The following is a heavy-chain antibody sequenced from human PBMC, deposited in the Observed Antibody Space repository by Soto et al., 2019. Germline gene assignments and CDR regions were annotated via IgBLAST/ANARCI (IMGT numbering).Heavy chain of an antibody. D-gene: IGHD6-13*01. CDR1: GYTFTGYY. V-gene: IGHV1-2*04. Sequence: GALVKVSCKASGYTFTGYYMHWVRQAPGQGLEWMGWINPNSGGTNYAQKFQGWVTMTRDTSISTAYMELSRLRSDDTAVYYCARGIAAAPDEIRTNWFDPWGQGTLVTVSS. CDR3: ARGIAAAPDEIRTNWFDP. J-gene: IGHJ5*02. CDR2: INPNSGGT.